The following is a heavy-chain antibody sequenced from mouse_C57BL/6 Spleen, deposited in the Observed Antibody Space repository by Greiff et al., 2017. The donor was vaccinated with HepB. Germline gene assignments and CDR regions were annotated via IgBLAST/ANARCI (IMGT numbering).Heavy chain of an antibody. CDR3: ARDYDGYPFFDY. D-gene: IGHD2-3*01. J-gene: IGHJ2*01. CDR1: GYAFSSSW. V-gene: IGHV1-82*01. CDR2: IYPGDGDT. Sequence: VQLQQSGPELVKPGASVKISCKASGYAFSSSWMNWVKQRPGKGLEWIGRIYPGDGDTNYNGKFKGKATLTADKSSSTAYMQLSSLTSEDSAVYFCARDYDGYPFFDYWGQGTTLTVSS.